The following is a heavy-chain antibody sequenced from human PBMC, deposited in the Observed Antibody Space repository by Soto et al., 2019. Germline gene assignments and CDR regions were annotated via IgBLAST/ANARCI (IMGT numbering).Heavy chain of an antibody. CDR2: IYYSGST. V-gene: IGHV4-31*03. CDR3: ARDPGWGLLPRYYYGMDV. CDR1: GGSISSGGYY. D-gene: IGHD1-26*01. J-gene: IGHJ6*02. Sequence: SETLSLTCTVSGGSISSGGYYWSWIRQHPGKGLEWIGYIYYSGSTYYNPSLKSRVTISVDTSKNQFSLKLSSVTAADTAVYNCARDPGWGLLPRYYYGMDVWGQGTTVTVSS.